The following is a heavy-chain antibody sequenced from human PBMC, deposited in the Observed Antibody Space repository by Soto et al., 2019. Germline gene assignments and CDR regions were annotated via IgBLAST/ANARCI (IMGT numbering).Heavy chain of an antibody. J-gene: IGHJ4*02. CDR3: ASGPYSSSFDY. CDR1: GYTFTSYA. V-gene: IGHV1-18*01. D-gene: IGHD6-19*01. CDR2: ISAYNGNT. Sequence: ASVKVSCKSSGYTFTSYAMHWVRQAPGQGLEWMGWISAYNGNTNYAQKFQGRVTMTRDTSTSTVYMELSSLRSEDTAVYYCASGPYSSSFDYWGQGTLVTVSS.